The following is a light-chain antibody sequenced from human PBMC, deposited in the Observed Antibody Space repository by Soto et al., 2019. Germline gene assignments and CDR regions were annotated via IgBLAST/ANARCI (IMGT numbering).Light chain of an antibody. J-gene: IGKJ1*01. CDR3: QQFHTYPRT. V-gene: IGKV1-9*01. Sequence: DIQLTQSPSFLSASVGDRVTITCRASQGIGSDLAWYQQKPGKAPKLLIFAASTLQSGVPSRFSGSGSGTEFTLTISSLQPEDFATYCCQQFHTYPRTFGQGTKVEIK. CDR1: QGIGSD. CDR2: AAS.